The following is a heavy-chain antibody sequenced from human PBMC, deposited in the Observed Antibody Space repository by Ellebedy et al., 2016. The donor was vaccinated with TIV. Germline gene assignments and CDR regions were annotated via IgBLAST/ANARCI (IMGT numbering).Heavy chain of an antibody. J-gene: IGHJ6*02. V-gene: IGHV3-7*01. CDR3: ARAPDPAMVENYYYGLDI. CDR1: GFTFSSDW. D-gene: IGHD5-18*01. Sequence: PGGSLRLSCAASGFTFSSDWMSWVRQAPGKGLEWVANIKQDGSEKYYLDSVKGRFTISRDNAKNSLYLLMNSLRAEDTAVYYCARAPDPAMVENYYYGLDIWGQGTTVTVSS. CDR2: IKQDGSEK.